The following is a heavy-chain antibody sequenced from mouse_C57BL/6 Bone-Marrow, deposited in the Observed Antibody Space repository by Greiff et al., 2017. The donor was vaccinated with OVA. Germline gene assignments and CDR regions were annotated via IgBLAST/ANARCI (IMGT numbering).Heavy chain of an antibody. Sequence: VQLKESGPGLVKPSQSLSLTCSVTGYSITSGYYWNWIRQFPGNKLEWMGYISYDGGTNYNPSLKNRISITRDTSKNQFFLQLNSVTTEDTATYYCARDYYGSRDYWGQGTTLTVSS. CDR2: ISYDGGT. J-gene: IGHJ2*01. V-gene: IGHV3-6*01. CDR1: GYSITSGYY. CDR3: ARDYYGSRDY. D-gene: IGHD1-1*01.